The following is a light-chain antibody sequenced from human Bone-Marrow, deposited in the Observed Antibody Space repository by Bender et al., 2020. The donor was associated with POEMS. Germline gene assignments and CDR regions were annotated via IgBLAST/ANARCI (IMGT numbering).Light chain of an antibody. CDR2: VNSDGRH. J-gene: IGLJ3*02. CDR1: SGHNNYA. Sequence: QLVLTQSPSASASLGASVKLTCTLRSGHNNYAIAWHQQQPQRGPRYLMKVNSDGRHYKGDGIPDRFSGSSSGAERYLTISSLQSEDEADYYCQTWGPGIRVFGGGTKLTVL. V-gene: IGLV4-69*01. CDR3: QTWGPGIRV.